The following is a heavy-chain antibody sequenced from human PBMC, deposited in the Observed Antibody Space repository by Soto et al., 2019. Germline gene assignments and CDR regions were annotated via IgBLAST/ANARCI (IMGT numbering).Heavy chain of an antibody. V-gene: IGHV4-31*03. CDR2: IYYSGST. CDR1: GGSISSGGYY. Sequence: SETLSLTCTVSGGSISSGGYYWSWIRQHPGKGLEWIGYIYYSGSTYYNPSLKSRVTISVDTSKNQFSLKLSSVTAADTAVYYCAKEGRVGAAAGTLSRNWFDPWGQGTLVTVST. D-gene: IGHD6-13*01. CDR3: AKEGRVGAAAGTLSRNWFDP. J-gene: IGHJ5*02.